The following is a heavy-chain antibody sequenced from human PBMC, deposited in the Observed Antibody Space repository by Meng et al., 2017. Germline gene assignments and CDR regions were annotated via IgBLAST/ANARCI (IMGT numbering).Heavy chain of an antibody. Sequence: SVQVSCKASGGTFISYAISWVRQAPGQGLEWMGGIIPIFGTANYAQKFQGRVTITADESTSTAYMELISLRSEDTAVYYCARRAVQTKYYYDWDAFDIWGQGTTVTVSS. D-gene: IGHD3-22*01. V-gene: IGHV1-69*13. CDR1: GGTFISYA. CDR3: ARRAVQTKYYYDWDAFDI. J-gene: IGHJ3*02. CDR2: IIPIFGTA.